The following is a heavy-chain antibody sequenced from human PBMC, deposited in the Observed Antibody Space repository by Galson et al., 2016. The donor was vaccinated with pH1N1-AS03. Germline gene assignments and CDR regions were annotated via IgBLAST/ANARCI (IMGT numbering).Heavy chain of an antibody. D-gene: IGHD1-26*01. CDR3: ARDHLGAGPALDY. CDR2: TYYRSKWYN. Sequence: CAISGDSVLSDGAAWNWVRQSPSRGLEWLGRTYYRSKWYNDYAVFVTSRITINPDTSKNQFSLQLSSVTPEDTAVYYCARDHLGAGPALDYWGQGTLVTVSS. CDR1: GDSVLSDGAA. J-gene: IGHJ4*02. V-gene: IGHV6-1*01.